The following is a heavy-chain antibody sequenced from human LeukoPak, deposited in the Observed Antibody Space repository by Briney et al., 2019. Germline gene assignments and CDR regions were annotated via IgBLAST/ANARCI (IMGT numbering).Heavy chain of an antibody. CDR2: IHDSGST. J-gene: IGHJ4*02. Sequence: ASETLSLTCTVSGVSFSSYYWSWIRQSPGKVLEWIGYIHDSGSTNYNPSLNSRVTISVDTSKNQFSLKLRSVTAADTAVYYCARDRGGAYYFDKWGQGTVVTVSS. V-gene: IGHV4-59*01. CDR1: GVSFSSYY. CDR3: ARDRGGAYYFDK.